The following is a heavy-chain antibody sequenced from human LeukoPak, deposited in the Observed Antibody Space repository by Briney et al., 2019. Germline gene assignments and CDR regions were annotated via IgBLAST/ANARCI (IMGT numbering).Heavy chain of an antibody. Sequence: SVKVSCKASGGTFISYAISWVRQAPGQGLEWMGGIIPIFGTANYAQKFQGRVTITADESTSTAYMELSSLRSEDTAVYYCASRSGSSGYYYYYFDYWGQGTLVTVSS. J-gene: IGHJ4*02. V-gene: IGHV1-69*13. CDR2: IIPIFGTA. CDR3: ASRSGSSGYYYYYFDY. D-gene: IGHD3-22*01. CDR1: GGTFISYA.